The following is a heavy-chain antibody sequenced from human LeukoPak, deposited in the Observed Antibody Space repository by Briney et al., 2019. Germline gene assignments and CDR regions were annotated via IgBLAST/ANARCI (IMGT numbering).Heavy chain of an antibody. D-gene: IGHD4-17*01. CDR3: ARGITVTTTSDHLDF. J-gene: IGHJ4*02. CDR1: GGSISGYY. Sequence: PSETLSLTCTVSGGSISGYYWNWIRQPPGKGLEWIGHVFYTGTTKYHPSLKSRMAISVDTSSNQFSLKLRSVTAADTAVYYCARGITVTTTSDHLDFWGQGTLVTVPS. V-gene: IGHV4-59*12. CDR2: VFYTGTT.